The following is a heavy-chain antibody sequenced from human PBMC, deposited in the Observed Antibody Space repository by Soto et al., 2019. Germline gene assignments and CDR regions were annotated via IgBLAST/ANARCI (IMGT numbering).Heavy chain of an antibody. J-gene: IGHJ4*02. CDR1: GFTFSDYY. CDR2: ISSSSDYT. D-gene: IGHD1-7*01. CDR3: ARGGVRGTTSRGQVYN. Sequence: ESGGGLVKPGGSLRLSCAASGFTFSDYYMNWIRQAPGKGLEWVSYISSSSDYTKYADSVKGRFTISRDTAKSSLYLQMNSLRAEDTAVYYWARGGVRGTTSRGQVYNWGQGTMVTVSS. V-gene: IGHV3-11*06.